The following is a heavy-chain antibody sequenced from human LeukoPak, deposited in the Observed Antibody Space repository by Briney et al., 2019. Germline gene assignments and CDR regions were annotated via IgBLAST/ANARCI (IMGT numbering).Heavy chain of an antibody. CDR3: ARHAKYNYFDP. J-gene: IGHJ5*02. CDR1: GGSVISDTYY. CDR2: IHYSEST. Sequence: SETLSLTCTASGGSVISDTYYWGWIRQPPGKGLEWIGSIHYSESTYYTPSLKTRITMSVDTSKNQFSLKLRSVTAADTAVYFCARHAKYNYFDPRGQGTLVTVSS. V-gene: IGHV4-39*01.